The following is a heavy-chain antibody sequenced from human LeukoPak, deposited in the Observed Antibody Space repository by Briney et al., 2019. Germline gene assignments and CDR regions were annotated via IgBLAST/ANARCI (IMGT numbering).Heavy chain of an antibody. Sequence: ASVKVSCKASGYTFTSYYMHWVRQAPGQGLEWMGWISAYNGNTNYAQKLQGRVTMTTDTSTSTAYMELRSLRSDDTAVYYCARVDIIVVVPAAMNYWGQGTLVTVSS. D-gene: IGHD2-2*01. CDR2: ISAYNGNT. CDR3: ARVDIIVVVPAAMNY. CDR1: GYTFTSYY. J-gene: IGHJ4*02. V-gene: IGHV1-18*04.